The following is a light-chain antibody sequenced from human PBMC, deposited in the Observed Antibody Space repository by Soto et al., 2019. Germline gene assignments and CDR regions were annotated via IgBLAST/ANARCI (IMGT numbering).Light chain of an antibody. Sequence: QSVLTQPPSASGSPGQSVTISCTGTNIDVGGYNYVAWYQQHPGTAPKVIIYEVTKRPSGVPDRFIGSKSGNTASLTISGRQAEDEADHFCSSYASNTIVFVFRTGTKVTVL. V-gene: IGLV2-8*01. CDR3: SSYASNTIVFV. CDR1: NIDVGGYNY. CDR2: EVT. J-gene: IGLJ1*01.